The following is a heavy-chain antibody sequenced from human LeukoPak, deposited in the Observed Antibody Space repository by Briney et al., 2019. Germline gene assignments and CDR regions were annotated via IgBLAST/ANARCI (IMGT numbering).Heavy chain of an antibody. V-gene: IGHV1-46*01. CDR2: INPSGGST. CDR3: ARERIPEYAFDI. Sequence: GASVKVSCKASGYTFTSYYMHWVRQAPGQGLEWMGIINPSGGSTSYAQKFQGRVTMTRDMSTSTGYMELSSLRSEDTAVYYCARERIPEYAFDIWGQGTMVTVSS. D-gene: IGHD2-15*01. CDR1: GYTFTSYY. J-gene: IGHJ3*02.